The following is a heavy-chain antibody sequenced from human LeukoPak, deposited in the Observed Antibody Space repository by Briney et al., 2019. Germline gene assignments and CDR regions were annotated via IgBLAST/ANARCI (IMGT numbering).Heavy chain of an antibody. D-gene: IGHD6-13*01. Sequence: PSETLSLTCTVSGGSISSYYWSWIRQSAGKGLERIGRIYTSGNTNYNPSLKSRVTMSVDTSKNQFSLRLSSVTAADTAVYYCARVPYSSNWYYYYGMDVWGQGTTVTVSS. CDR1: GGSISSYY. CDR2: IYTSGNT. CDR3: ARVPYSSNWYYYYGMDV. V-gene: IGHV4-4*07. J-gene: IGHJ6*02.